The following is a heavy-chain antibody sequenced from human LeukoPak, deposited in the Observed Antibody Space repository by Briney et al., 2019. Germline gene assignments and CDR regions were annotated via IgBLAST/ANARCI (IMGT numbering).Heavy chain of an antibody. Sequence: PGGSLRLSCAVSGFTFSDHSMHWVRQAPGKGLEWVAAIWYDGSNKYYADSVKGRFTISRDNSKKTLYLQINSLRAEDKAVFVFARGQIPYFYYMDVWGNGTTVTVAS. CDR3: ARGQIPYFYYMDV. V-gene: IGHV3-33*01. CDR1: GFTFSDHS. CDR2: IWYDGSNK. J-gene: IGHJ6*03.